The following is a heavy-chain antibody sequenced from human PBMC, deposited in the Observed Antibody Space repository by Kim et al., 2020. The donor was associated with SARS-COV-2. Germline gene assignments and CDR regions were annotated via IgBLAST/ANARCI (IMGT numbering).Heavy chain of an antibody. Sequence: ASVKVSCKVSGYTLTELSMHWVRQAPGKGLEWMGGFDPEDGETIYAQKFQGRVTMTEDTSTDTAYMELSSLRSEDTALYYCATHPPYCSSTSCHYYGMDVWGHGTPVTVSS. V-gene: IGHV1-24*01. CDR2: FDPEDGET. J-gene: IGHJ6*02. CDR1: GYTLTELS. CDR3: ATHPPYCSSTSCHYYGMDV. D-gene: IGHD2-2*01.